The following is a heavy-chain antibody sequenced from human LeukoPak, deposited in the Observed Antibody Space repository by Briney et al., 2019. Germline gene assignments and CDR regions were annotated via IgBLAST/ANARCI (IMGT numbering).Heavy chain of an antibody. CDR1: GFTFSSYW. V-gene: IGHV3-7*01. CDR2: IKQDGSEK. J-gene: IGHJ6*04. CDR3: AMTQAYVWGSYRPSYYYYGMDV. D-gene: IGHD3-16*02. Sequence: GESMRLSCAASGFTFSSYWMSWVRQTPGKGLEWVANIKQDGSEKYYVDSVKGRFTISRDNAKNPLYLQMNSLRAEDTAVYYCAMTQAYVWGSYRPSYYYYGMDVWGKGTTVTVSS.